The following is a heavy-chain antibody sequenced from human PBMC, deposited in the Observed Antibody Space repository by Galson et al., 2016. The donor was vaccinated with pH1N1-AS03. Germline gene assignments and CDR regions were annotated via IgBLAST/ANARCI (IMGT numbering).Heavy chain of an antibody. J-gene: IGHJ4*02. D-gene: IGHD3-10*01. CDR1: GYTFAYYY. CDR3: VAYGSGTQAYFDY. V-gene: IGHV1-46*01. Sequence: SVKVSCKASGYTFAYYYVHWVRQAPGQGLEWMGWINPSGGGTTYAQKFHGRVTMTRDTSTTTAHMELSSLRSEDTAIYYCVAYGSGTQAYFDYWGQGTLVTVSS. CDR2: INPSGGGT.